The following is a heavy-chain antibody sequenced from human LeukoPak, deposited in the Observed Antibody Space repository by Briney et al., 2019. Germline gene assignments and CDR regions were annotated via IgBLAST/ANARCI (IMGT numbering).Heavy chain of an antibody. CDR1: GFTFSSYG. V-gene: IGHV3-23*01. J-gene: IGHJ6*03. CDR2: ISGSGGST. CDR3: AKVGGIAARRRYYYYMDV. Sequence: PGGSLRLSCAASGFTFSSYGMHWVRQAPGKGLEWVSAISGSGGSTYYADSVKGRFTISRDNSKNTLYLQMNSLRAEDTAVYYCAKVGGIAARRRYYYYMDVWGKGTTVTVSS. D-gene: IGHD6-6*01.